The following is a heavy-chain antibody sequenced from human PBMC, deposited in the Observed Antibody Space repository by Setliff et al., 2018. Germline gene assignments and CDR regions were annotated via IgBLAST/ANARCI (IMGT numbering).Heavy chain of an antibody. Sequence: GGSLRLSCAASGFTFSSYWMSWVRQAPGKGLEWVANINQDGSEKYYVDSVKGRFTISRDNAKNSLYLQMNSLRAEDTAVYYCARAADSYGPPRSYMDVWGKGTTVTVSS. D-gene: IGHD5-18*01. CDR2: INQDGSEK. J-gene: IGHJ6*03. V-gene: IGHV3-7*01. CDR1: GFTFSSYW. CDR3: ARAADSYGPPRSYMDV.